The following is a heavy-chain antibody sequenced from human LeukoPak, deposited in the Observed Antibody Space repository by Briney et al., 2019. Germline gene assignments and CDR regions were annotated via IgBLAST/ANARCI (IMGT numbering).Heavy chain of an antibody. J-gene: IGHJ4*02. V-gene: IGHV4-34*01. CDR2: INHSGST. CDR1: GRSINSYY. Sequence: SETLSLTCTVSGRSINSYYWSCIRQPPGKGLEWIGEINHSGSTNYNPSLKSRVTISVDTSKNQFSLKLLCVAAADTIVYYYGRADTMGVYWGEGTLVTVSS. D-gene: IGHD1-26*01. CDR3: GRADTMGVY.